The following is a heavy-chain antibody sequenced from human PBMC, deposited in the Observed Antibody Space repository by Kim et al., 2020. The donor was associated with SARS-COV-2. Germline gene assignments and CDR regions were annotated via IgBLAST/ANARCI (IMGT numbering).Heavy chain of an antibody. CDR1: GFTFSSYE. CDR3: AACRVGAMFGAFDI. V-gene: IGHV3-48*03. CDR2: ISSSGSTI. J-gene: IGHJ3*02. Sequence: GGSLRLSCAASGFTFSSYEMNWVRQAPGKGLEWVSYISSSGSTIYYADSVKGRFTISRDNAKNSLYLQMNSLRAEDTAVYYCAACRVGAMFGAFDIWGQGTMVTVSS. D-gene: IGHD3-10*02.